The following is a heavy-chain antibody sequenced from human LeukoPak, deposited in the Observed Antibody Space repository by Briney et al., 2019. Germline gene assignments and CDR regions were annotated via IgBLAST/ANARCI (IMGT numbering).Heavy chain of an antibody. V-gene: IGHV3-74*01. CDR1: GFTFSNYW. CDR3: AKGPSLEWLFPPFDY. CDR2: INSDGTST. D-gene: IGHD3-3*01. J-gene: IGHJ4*02. Sequence: PGGSLRLSCAASGFTFSNYWMHWVRHAPGKGLMWVSHINSDGTSTTYADSVKGRFTISRDNAKNTLYLQMNSLRAEDTAVYYCAKGPSLEWLFPPFDYWGQGTLVTVSS.